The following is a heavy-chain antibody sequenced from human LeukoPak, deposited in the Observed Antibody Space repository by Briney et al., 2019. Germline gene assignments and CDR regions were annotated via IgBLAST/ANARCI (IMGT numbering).Heavy chain of an antibody. Sequence: TSETLSLTCTVSGGSISSGDYYWSWIRQPPGKGLEWIGYIYYSGSTYYNPSLKSRVTISVDTSKNQFSLKLSSVTAADTAVYYCARVPVWRQQLVSHWGQGTLVTVSS. D-gene: IGHD6-13*01. V-gene: IGHV4-30-4*01. CDR1: GGSISSGDYY. J-gene: IGHJ4*02. CDR3: ARVPVWRQQLVSH. CDR2: IYYSGST.